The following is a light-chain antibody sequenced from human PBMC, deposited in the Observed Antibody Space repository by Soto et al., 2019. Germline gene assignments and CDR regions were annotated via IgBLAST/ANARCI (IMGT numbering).Light chain of an antibody. V-gene: IGKV1-33*01. J-gene: IGKJ2*01. CDR1: QDISNY. CDR3: QQYDNLPMYT. Sequence: DIQMTQSPSSLSASVGDRVTITCQACQDISNYLNWYQQKPGKAPKLLIYDASNLETGVPSRFSGSGSGTDFSFTISSLQPEDIATYYCQQYDNLPMYTFGQGTKLDIK. CDR2: DAS.